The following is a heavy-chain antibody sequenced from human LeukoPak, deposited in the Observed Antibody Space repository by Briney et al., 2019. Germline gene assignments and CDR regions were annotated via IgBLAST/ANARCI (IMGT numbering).Heavy chain of an antibody. CDR3: ATSTPMVPDDAFDI. D-gene: IGHD5-18*01. J-gene: IGHJ3*02. V-gene: IGHV4-39*01. CDR2: IYYSGST. Sequence: SETLSLTCTVSGGSISSSSYYWGWIRQPPGKGLEWIGSIYYSGSTYYNPSLKSRVTISVDTSKNQFSLKLSSVTAADTAVYYCATSTPMVPDDAFDIWGQGTVVTVSS. CDR1: GGSISSSSYY.